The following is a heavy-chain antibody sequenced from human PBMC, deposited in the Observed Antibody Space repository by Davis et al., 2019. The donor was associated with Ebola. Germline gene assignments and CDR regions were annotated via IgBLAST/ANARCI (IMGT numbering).Heavy chain of an antibody. J-gene: IGHJ6*02. CDR3: ARDTSNWYKDGKDV. CDR1: GFTFSNYN. D-gene: IGHD6-13*01. Sequence: SLKISCTASGFTFSNYNMNLGRHPPGKVLQRVSFIGNYLYYAYSVKCRFTISRDNAKNSLYLHMNSLRVEDTAVYYCARDTSNWYKDGKDVWGQGTTVTVS. V-gene: IGHV3-21*01. CDR2: IGNYL.